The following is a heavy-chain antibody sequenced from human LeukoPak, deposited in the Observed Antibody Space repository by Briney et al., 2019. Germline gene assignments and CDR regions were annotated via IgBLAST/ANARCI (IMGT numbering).Heavy chain of an antibody. D-gene: IGHD3-9*01. V-gene: IGHV3-73*01. Sequence: GGSLKLSCAASGFTFSGSAMHWVRQASGKGLEWVGRIRSKANSYATAYAASVKGRFTISRDDSKNTAYLQMNSLKTEDTAVYYCTRREFDWLSYYYYYYTDVWGKGTTVTVSS. CDR3: TRREFDWLSYYYYYYTDV. J-gene: IGHJ6*03. CDR1: GFTFSGSA. CDR2: IRSKANSYAT.